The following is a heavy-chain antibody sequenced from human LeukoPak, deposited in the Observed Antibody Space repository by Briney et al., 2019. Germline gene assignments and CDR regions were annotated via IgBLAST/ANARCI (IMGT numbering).Heavy chain of an antibody. Sequence: GGSLRLSCAASGFTFSSYEMNWVRQAPGKGLEWVSYISSGGSTIYYADSVKGRFTISRDNAKNSLYLQMNSLRAEDTAVYYCAKSRGVRGEIGYYFDYWGQGTLVTVSS. CDR3: AKSRGVRGEIGYYFDY. V-gene: IGHV3-48*03. J-gene: IGHJ4*02. CDR2: ISSGGSTI. CDR1: GFTFSSYE. D-gene: IGHD3-10*01.